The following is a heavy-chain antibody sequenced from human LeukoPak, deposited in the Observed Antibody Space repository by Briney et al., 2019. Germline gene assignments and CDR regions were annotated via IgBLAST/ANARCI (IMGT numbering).Heavy chain of an antibody. CDR1: GYTFTSYG. Sequence: ASVKVSCKASGYTFTSYGISWVRQAPGQGLEWMGWISAYNGNTNYAQKLQGRVTMTTDTSTSTAYMELRSLRSDDTAVYYCARAHDYYDSSGYWLYYFDYWGQGTPVTVSS. J-gene: IGHJ4*02. D-gene: IGHD3-22*01. V-gene: IGHV1-18*01. CDR2: ISAYNGNT. CDR3: ARAHDYYDSSGYWLYYFDY.